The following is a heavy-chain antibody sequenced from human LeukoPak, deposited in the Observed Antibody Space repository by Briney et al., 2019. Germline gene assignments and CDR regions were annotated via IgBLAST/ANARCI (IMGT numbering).Heavy chain of an antibody. CDR2: ISGSGGST. J-gene: IGHJ6*03. CDR3: AKGSPGFYYDMDV. Sequence: PAGSMRLSCAASGFTFSSYAMNWVRQAPGKGLEWVSTISGSGGSTYYADSVKGRFTISRDNSKNTLYVQMNSLRAEDTAIYYCAKGSPGFYYDMDVWGRGTTVTVSS. V-gene: IGHV3-23*01. D-gene: IGHD5-12*01. CDR1: GFTFSSYA.